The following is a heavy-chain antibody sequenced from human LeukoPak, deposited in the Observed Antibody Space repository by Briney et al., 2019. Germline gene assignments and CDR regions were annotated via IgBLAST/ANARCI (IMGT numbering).Heavy chain of an antibody. CDR2: IRNKANGYTT. Sequence: GGSLRLSCAASGFIFSDHYMDWVRQAPGKGLEWVGRIRNKANGYTTEYAASVKGRFTISRDDSTNSLYLQMYSLKTEDTAAYFCARTYSGSWDSTYFDCWGQGTLVTVSS. CDR3: ARTYSGSWDSTYFDC. D-gene: IGHD6-13*01. CDR1: GFIFSDHY. V-gene: IGHV3-72*01. J-gene: IGHJ4*02.